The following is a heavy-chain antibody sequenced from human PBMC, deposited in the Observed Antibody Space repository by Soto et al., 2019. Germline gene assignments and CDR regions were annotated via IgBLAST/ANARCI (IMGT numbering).Heavy chain of an antibody. Sequence: QVQLQESGPGLVKPSGTLSLTYAVSSGSISSSNWWSWVRQPPGKGMEWIGEIYHSGSTNYNPSPTSRVTISVEKSKNQFSLKLGSVAAADTGVYYCARRVVPAAVYYMEVLGKGTTVTVSS. CDR2: IYHSGST. V-gene: IGHV4-4*02. J-gene: IGHJ6*03. CDR3: ARRVVPAAVYYMEV. CDR1: SGSISSSNW. D-gene: IGHD2-2*01.